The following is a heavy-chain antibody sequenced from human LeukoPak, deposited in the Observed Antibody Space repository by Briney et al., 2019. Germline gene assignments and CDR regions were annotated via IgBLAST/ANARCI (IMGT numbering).Heavy chain of an antibody. V-gene: IGHV3-15*01. CDR3: TTDIMITFGGVGSLEGGY. CDR1: GFTFSNAW. D-gene: IGHD3-16*01. J-gene: IGHJ4*02. CDR2: IKSKTDGGTT. Sequence: PGGSLRLSCAASGFTFSNAWMSWVRQAPGKGLEWVGRIKSKTDGGTTDYAAPVKGRFTISRDDTKNTLYLQMNSLKTEDTAVYYCTTDIMITFGGVGSLEGGYWGQGTLVTVSS.